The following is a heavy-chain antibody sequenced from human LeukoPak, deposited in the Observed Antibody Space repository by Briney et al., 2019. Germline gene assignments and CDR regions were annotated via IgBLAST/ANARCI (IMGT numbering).Heavy chain of an antibody. CDR2: IYYSGST. Sequence: SETLSLTCTVSGGSISSSSYYWGWIRQPPGKGLEWIGSIYYSGSTYYNPSLKSRVTISVDTSKNQFSLKLSSVTAADTAVYYCARAELITDAFDIWGQGTMVTVSS. CDR1: GGSISSSSYY. J-gene: IGHJ3*02. D-gene: IGHD1-14*01. CDR3: ARAELITDAFDI. V-gene: IGHV4-39*07.